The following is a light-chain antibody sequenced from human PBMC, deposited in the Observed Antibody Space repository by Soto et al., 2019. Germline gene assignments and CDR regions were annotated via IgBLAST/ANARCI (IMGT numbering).Light chain of an antibody. CDR1: QSVSDSY. CDR2: ATS. CDR3: QQYVTSPPMYT. J-gene: IGKJ2*01. V-gene: IGKV3-20*01. Sequence: ENVLTQSPGTLSLSPGERATLSCRASQSVSDSYLAWYQQKPGQTPRLLIYATSGRATGIPDRFSGSGSGTDFTLDISIVEPEDFAVYYCQQYVTSPPMYTFGQGTKLEIK.